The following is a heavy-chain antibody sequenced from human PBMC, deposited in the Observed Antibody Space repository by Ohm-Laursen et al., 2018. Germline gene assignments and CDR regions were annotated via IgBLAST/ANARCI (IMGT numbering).Heavy chain of an antibody. J-gene: IGHJ3*02. CDR2: IDWDDDK. D-gene: IGHD5-24*01. CDR1: GFSFNTGGMC. Sequence: TQTLTLTDTFSGFSFNTGGMCVNWIRQPPGKALEWLARIDWDDDKYYSTSLKTRLTISKDTSKNQVVLTMTNMDPVDTATYYCARLNKDVYSGIAFDIWGQGTVVTVSS. V-gene: IGHV2-70*11. CDR3: ARLNKDVYSGIAFDI.